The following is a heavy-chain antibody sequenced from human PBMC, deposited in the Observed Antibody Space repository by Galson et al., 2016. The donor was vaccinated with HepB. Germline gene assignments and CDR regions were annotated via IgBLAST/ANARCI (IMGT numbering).Heavy chain of an antibody. D-gene: IGHD4/OR15-4a*01. Sequence: SETLSLTCTVSGVSINSPSYFWGWLRQAPGKRPEWIATIYYTGRKDYNPSLNSRVTISADTSQHQLSVTLRSVTAAASAKYYCARLYGADTYWPDFWGQGVLVTVSA. J-gene: IGHJ4*02. CDR1: GVSINSPSYF. CDR3: ARLYGADTYWPDF. V-gene: IGHV4-39*01. CDR2: IYYTGRK.